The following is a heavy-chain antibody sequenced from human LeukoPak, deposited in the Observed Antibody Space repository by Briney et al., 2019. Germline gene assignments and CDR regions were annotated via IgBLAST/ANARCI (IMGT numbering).Heavy chain of an antibody. CDR2: MDPNSGNT. CDR1: GYTFTSYD. CDR3: ARGSIVGATRRSPDFDY. J-gene: IGHJ4*02. V-gene: IGHV1-8*01. D-gene: IGHD1-26*01. Sequence: ASVEVSCKASGYTFTSYDINWVRQATGQGLEWMGWMDPNSGNTGYAQKFQGRVTMTRNTSISTAYMELSSLRSEDTAVYYCARGSIVGATRRSPDFDYWGQGTLVTVSS.